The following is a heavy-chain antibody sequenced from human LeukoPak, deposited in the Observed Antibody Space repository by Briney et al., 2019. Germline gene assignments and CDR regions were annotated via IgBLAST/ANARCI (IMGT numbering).Heavy chain of an antibody. J-gene: IGHJ4*02. D-gene: IGHD3-10*01. V-gene: IGHV3-7*01. Sequence: GGSLRLSCAASGFTFANSWMTWVRQTPGKGLEWVASIKQDGSVQHYVDSVRGRFAISRDNAKNALYLQMNSLRDEDTAMYYCARNRAAPENWGQGTLVTVSS. CDR3: ARNRAAPEN. CDR1: GFTFANSW. CDR2: IKQDGSVQ.